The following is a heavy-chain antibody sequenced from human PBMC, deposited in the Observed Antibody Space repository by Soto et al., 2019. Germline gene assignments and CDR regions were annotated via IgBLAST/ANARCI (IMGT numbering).Heavy chain of an antibody. V-gene: IGHV3-23*01. CDR1: GYPFGDYA. CDR2: IGPFEAHAP. J-gene: IGHJ6*02. D-gene: IGHD3-3*01. CDR3: ARDASYYSLWSGYYPSRNGMDV. Sequence: EVQLLESGGDLVHPGGTLILSCVGSGYPFGDYAMRWVRQAPGKGLEWVSAIGPFEAHAPAYAASVKGRFTISRDNSRNILFLQMTNLRAGDTAVYYCARDASYYSLWSGYYPSRNGMDVWGQGTTVTVSS.